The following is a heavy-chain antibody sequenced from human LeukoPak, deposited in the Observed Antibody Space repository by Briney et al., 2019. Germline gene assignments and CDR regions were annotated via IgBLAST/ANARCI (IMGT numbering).Heavy chain of an antibody. CDR1: GFTFSSYW. CDR2: IKSKANGGTT. CDR3: TTIYSLGALNY. D-gene: IGHD1-26*01. V-gene: IGHV3-15*01. J-gene: IGHJ4*02. Sequence: PGGSLRLSCAASGFTFSSYWMSWVRQAPGKGLEWLGRIKSKANGGTTDYAAPVKGRFTISRDNSQNTLYLQMDSLKTDDTAVYYCTTIYSLGALNYWGQGTLVTVSS.